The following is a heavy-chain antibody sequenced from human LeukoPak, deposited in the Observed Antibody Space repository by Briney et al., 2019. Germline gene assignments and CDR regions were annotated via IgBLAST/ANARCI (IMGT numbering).Heavy chain of an antibody. Sequence: GASVKVSCKASGGTFSSYAISWVRQAPGQGLEWMGGIIPIFGTANYAQKFQGRVTITADESTSTAYMELSSLRSEDTAAYYCARGQLWTPTNDYWGQGTLVTVSS. D-gene: IGHD5-18*01. V-gene: IGHV1-69*13. J-gene: IGHJ4*02. CDR1: GGTFSSYA. CDR2: IIPIFGTA. CDR3: ARGQLWTPTNDY.